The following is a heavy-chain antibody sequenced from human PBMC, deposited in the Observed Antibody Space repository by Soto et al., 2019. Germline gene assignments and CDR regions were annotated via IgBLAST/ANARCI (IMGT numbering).Heavy chain of an antibody. CDR3: ARDHKWDGMDV. J-gene: IGHJ6*02. Sequence: QVQLQESGPGLVKPSQTLSLTCSVSGGSFSSDSFIWSWVRQFPGKGPELLGYINYSGTTYYNPSLRSRITMSVDTSKNQCSLNLSSVTAADTAVYYCARDHKWDGMDVWGQGTTVTVSS. CDR1: GGSFSSDSFI. V-gene: IGHV4-31*03. CDR2: INYSGTT. D-gene: IGHD1-26*01.